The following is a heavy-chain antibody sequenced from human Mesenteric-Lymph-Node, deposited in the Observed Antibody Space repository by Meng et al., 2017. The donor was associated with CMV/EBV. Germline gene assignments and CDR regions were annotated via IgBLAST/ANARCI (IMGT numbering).Heavy chain of an antibody. CDR2: ISSDGSST. J-gene: IGHJ6*02. CDR1: GFTFSSYW. D-gene: IGHD4-17*01. Sequence: GESLKISCAASGFTFSSYWMHWVRQAPGKGLVWVLGISSDGSSTSYADSVKGRFTISRDNAKNSLYLQMNSLRAEDTAVYYCAKDLSTVTSPYYYGMDVWGQGTTVTVSS. V-gene: IGHV3-74*01. CDR3: AKDLSTVTSPYYYGMDV.